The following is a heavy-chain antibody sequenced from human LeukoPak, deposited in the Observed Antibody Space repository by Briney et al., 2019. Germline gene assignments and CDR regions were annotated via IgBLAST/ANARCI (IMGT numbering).Heavy chain of an antibody. D-gene: IGHD6-19*01. J-gene: IGHJ4*02. CDR1: GFTFSIYA. CDR2: ISYDGSSK. Sequence: PGGSLRLSCAASGFTFSIYAMHWVRQAPGKGLEWVTLISYDGSSKYYADSVKGRFTIYRDNSKNTLYLQMNSLRVEDTAVYYCASQASGWYRRAFDYWGQGTLVTVSS. CDR3: ASQASGWYRRAFDY. V-gene: IGHV3-30-3*01.